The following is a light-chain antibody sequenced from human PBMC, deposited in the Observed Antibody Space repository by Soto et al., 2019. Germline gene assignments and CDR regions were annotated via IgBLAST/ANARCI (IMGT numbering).Light chain of an antibody. J-gene: IGKJ5*01. V-gene: IGKV3-20*01. CDR3: QRIT. CDR2: GAS. Sequence: EIVVAQSPDTLSLSPGERATLSCRASQNVTSSYLAWHQKKPGQAPRLLIYGASRRATGVPDRFSGSGSGTDFILTISRLEPEDFAVYYCQRITFGQGTRLGIK. CDR1: QNVTSSY.